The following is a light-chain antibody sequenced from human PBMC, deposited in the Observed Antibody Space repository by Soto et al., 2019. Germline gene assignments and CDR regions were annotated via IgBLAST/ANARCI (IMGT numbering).Light chain of an antibody. J-gene: IGKJ5*01. Sequence: DIQMTQSPSSPCATVGDRVTITCRASQDISVYLAWYQQKPGKVPKLLIYSASTLQSGVPSRFSGSGSGTDFTLTISSLQPEDVATYYCQKFNTAPLTFGQGTRLEIK. V-gene: IGKV1-27*01. CDR3: QKFNTAPLT. CDR2: SAS. CDR1: QDISVY.